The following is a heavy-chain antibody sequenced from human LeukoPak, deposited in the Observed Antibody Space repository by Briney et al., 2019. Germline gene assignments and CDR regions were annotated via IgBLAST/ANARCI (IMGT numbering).Heavy chain of an antibody. CDR3: ARRGETSFDY. Sequence: GESLTISCKGSGYSFTSYWICWVRQMPGEGLQWMGIIYPGDSDTRYSPSFHGQVTISADQSISTAYLQWSSLKASGTAMYYCARRGETSFDYWGQGTLVTVSS. D-gene: IGHD3-10*01. J-gene: IGHJ4*02. CDR2: IYPGDSDT. V-gene: IGHV5-51*01. CDR1: GYSFTSYW.